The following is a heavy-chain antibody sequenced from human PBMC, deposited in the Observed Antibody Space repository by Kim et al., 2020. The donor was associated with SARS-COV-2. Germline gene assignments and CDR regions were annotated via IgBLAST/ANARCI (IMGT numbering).Heavy chain of an antibody. D-gene: IGHD6-13*01. J-gene: IGHJ4*02. CDR2: ISSSGFTT. V-gene: IGHV3-11*01. CDR3: ARVGSTVAAGTIDY. Sequence: GGSLRRSCAASGFFFSDYYMSWIRQAPGKGLEWVSYISSSGFTTHYADSVKGRFTISRDNAKNSLYLQMNSLRAEDTALYYCARVGSTVAAGTIDYWGQGTLVTVSS. CDR1: GFFFSDYY.